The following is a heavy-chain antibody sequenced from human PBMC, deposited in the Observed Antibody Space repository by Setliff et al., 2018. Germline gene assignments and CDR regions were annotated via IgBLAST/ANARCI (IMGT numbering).Heavy chain of an antibody. V-gene: IGHV4-39*07. D-gene: IGHD7-27*01. CDR2: MYYSGST. CDR1: GGSVSSSSYY. J-gene: IGHJ4*02. CDR3: ARHRPNLPFDA. Sequence: PSETLSLTCTVSGGSVSSSSYYWGWIRQPPGKGLEWIGSMYYSGSTYYTSSLMGRVTISVDTSQNQFSLKLNSVTAADTAVYYCARHRPNLPFDAWGQGALVTVSS.